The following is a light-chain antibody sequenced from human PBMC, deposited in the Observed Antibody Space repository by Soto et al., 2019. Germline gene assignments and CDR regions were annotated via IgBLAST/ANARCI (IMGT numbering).Light chain of an antibody. V-gene: IGKV1-39*01. CDR3: QQGYSTPPT. CDR2: AAS. Sequence: DIQMTQAPSSLSASVGDRVTITCRASQNIRNYLNWYQHKPGKAPKLLIHAASSLQSAVPSRFSGSGSGTDFTLTISSLQPEDVATYFCQQGYSTPPTFGRGTKVELK. J-gene: IGKJ1*01. CDR1: QNIRNY.